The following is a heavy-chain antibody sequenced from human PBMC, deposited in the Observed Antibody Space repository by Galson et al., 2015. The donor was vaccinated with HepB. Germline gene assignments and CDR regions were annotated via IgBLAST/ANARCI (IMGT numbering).Heavy chain of an antibody. V-gene: IGHV1-18*04. CDR1: GYTLTSYG. CDR2: ITAYDGNT. CDR3: TRENTYFLGSGRSTMADY. J-gene: IGHJ4*02. Sequence: SVKVSCKASGYTLTSYGVSWVRQAPGQGLEWMGGITAYDGNTNYAQKVQGRVTMTIDTSTSTAYMELRGLRSDDTAVYYCTRENTYFLGSGRSTMADYWGPGTLVTVSS. D-gene: IGHD3-10*01.